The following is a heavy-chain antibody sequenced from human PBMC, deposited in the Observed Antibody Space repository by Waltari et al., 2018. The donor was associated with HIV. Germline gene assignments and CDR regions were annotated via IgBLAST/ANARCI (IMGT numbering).Heavy chain of an antibody. CDR3: ARDKRDGGNHRAYFDY. Sequence: QVQLQESGPGLVKPSETLSLTCTVSGGSISSYYWSWIRQPPGKGLEWNGYIYDSGSTNYNPSLKSRVTISVDTSKNQFSLKLSSVTAADTAVYYCARDKRDGGNHRAYFDYWGQGSLVTVSS. D-gene: IGHD2-15*01. J-gene: IGHJ4*02. CDR2: IYDSGST. CDR1: GGSISSYY. V-gene: IGHV4-59*01.